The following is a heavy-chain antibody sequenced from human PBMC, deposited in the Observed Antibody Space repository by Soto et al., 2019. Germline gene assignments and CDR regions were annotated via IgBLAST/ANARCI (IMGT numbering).Heavy chain of an antibody. CDR3: ARVRGLYYSLGMDV. Sequence: ASVKVSCKASGYTFTSDCISWVRQAPGQGLEWMGWISAYNGNTNYAQKLQGRVTMTTDTSTSTAYMELRSLRSDDTAVYCCARVRGLYYSLGMDVWGQATTVTVSS. D-gene: IGHD3-10*01. CDR2: ISAYNGNT. J-gene: IGHJ6*02. V-gene: IGHV1-18*04. CDR1: GYTFTSDC.